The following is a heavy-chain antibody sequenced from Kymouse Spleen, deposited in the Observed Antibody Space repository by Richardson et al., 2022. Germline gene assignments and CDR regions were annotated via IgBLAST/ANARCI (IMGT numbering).Heavy chain of an antibody. CDR3: ARERGSGYYWFDP. Sequence: QVQLQQWGAGLLKPSETLSLTCAVYGGSFSGYYWSWIRQPPGKGLEWIGEINHSGSTNYNPSLKSRVTISVDTSKNQFSLKLSSVTAADTAVYYCARERGSGYYWFDPWGQGTLVTVSS. CDR1: GGSFSGYY. V-gene: IGHV4-34*01. D-gene: IGHD3-3*01. CDR2: INHSGST. J-gene: IGHJ5*02.